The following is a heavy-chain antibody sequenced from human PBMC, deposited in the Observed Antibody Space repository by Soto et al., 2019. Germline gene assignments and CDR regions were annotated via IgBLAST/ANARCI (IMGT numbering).Heavy chain of an antibody. V-gene: IGHV1-18*01. CDR2: ISAYNGNT. Sequence: GASVKVSCKASGYTFTSYGISWVRQAPGQGLEWMGWISAYNGNTNYAQKLQGRVTMTTDTSTSTAYMELRSLRSDDTAVYYCARGGLGLLWPYYYYGRDVWGQGTTVPVSS. J-gene: IGHJ6*02. CDR1: GYTFTSYG. CDR3: ARGGLGLLWPYYYYGRDV. D-gene: IGHD2-2*01.